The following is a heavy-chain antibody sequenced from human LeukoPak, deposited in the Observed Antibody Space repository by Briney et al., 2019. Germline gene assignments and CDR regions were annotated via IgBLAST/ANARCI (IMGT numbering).Heavy chain of an antibody. J-gene: IGHJ4*02. Sequence: QPGGSLRLSCAASGFTFSSYAMSWVRQAPGKGLECVSAISSSGGSTYYADSVKGRFTISRDNSKNTLYLQMNSLRAEDTAVYYCAKVATTIFGVVLYYFDYWGQGTLVTVSS. D-gene: IGHD3-3*01. CDR3: AKVATTIFGVVLYYFDY. V-gene: IGHV3-23*01. CDR2: ISSSGGST. CDR1: GFTFSSYA.